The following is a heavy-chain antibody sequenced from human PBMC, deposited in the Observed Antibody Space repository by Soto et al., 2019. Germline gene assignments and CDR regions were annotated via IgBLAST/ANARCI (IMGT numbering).Heavy chain of an antibody. CDR1: GYTFTRYA. CDR3: WRVGIAYDFWSGSYFAWSDP. V-gene: IGHV1-3*01. D-gene: IGHD3-3*01. CDR2: INACNGNT. J-gene: IGHJ5*02. Sequence: ASVKVSCKGSGYTFTRYAMHLGRQAPGQRLEGMGWINACNGNTKYSQKFQGRVTSTRDTAACTSYMELSSLRSEHTAVYYCWRVGIAYDFWSGSYFAWSDPWGPGTPVTVAS.